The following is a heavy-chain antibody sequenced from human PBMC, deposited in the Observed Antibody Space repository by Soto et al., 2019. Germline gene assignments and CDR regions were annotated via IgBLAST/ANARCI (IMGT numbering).Heavy chain of an antibody. CDR1: GFIFENFD. CDR2: ISGSGFKK. D-gene: IGHD1-26*01. J-gene: IGHJ5*02. Sequence: PGGSLRLSCAASGFIFENFDMSWVRPAPGKGLEWISSISGSGFKKYYADSVKGRFTISRDNSKSTVYLELNNLSAEDTAVYHCAKNQGVELVPLATVDWFDPWGQGSVVTVSS. CDR3: AKNQGVELVPLATVDWFDP. V-gene: IGHV3-23*01.